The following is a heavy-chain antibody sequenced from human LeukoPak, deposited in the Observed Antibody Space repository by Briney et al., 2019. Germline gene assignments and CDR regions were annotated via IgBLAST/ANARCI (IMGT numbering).Heavy chain of an antibody. CDR1: GYTFTGYY. D-gene: IGHD7-27*01. J-gene: IGHJ4*02. CDR3: ARDPEANWAFFDH. CDR2: INPNSGGT. Sequence: ASVKVSCKASGYTFTGYYMHWVRQAPGQGLEWMGWINPNSGGTNYAQKFQGRVTMTRDTSTTTVYMEVSSLRSADTALYYCARDPEANWAFFDHWGQGTLVTVSS. V-gene: IGHV1-2*02.